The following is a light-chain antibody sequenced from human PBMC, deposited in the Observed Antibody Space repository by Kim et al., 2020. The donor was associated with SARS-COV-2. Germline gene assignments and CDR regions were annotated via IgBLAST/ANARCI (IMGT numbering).Light chain of an antibody. CDR1: QDISNY. V-gene: IGKV1-33*01. CDR3: QQYDNPTWT. J-gene: IGKJ1*01. CDR2: DAS. Sequence: DIQMTQSPSSLSASVGDRVTITCQASQDISNYLNWYQQKPGKAPKLLIYDASNLETGVPSRFSGSGSGTDFTFTISSLQPEDIATYYCQQYDNPTWTFGQGTKVDIK.